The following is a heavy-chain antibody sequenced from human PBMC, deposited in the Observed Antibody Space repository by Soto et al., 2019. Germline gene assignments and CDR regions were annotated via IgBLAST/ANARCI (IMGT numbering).Heavy chain of an antibody. D-gene: IGHD1-26*01. V-gene: IGHV6-1*01. CDR1: GDSLSSNSAA. J-gene: IGHJ5*02. CDR2: TYYRSKWYN. Sequence: SQTLSLTCAISGDSLSSNSAAWNWIRQSPSRGLEWLGRTYYRSKWYNDYALSVRGRITVTPDTSKNQFSLHLNSVTPEDTAVYYLGRGRAATRGDWLDPWGQGTRVTVSS. CDR3: GRGRAATRGDWLDP.